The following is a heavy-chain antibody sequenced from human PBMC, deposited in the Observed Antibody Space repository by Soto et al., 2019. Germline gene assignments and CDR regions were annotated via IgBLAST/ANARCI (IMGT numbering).Heavy chain of an antibody. V-gene: IGHV4-30-4*01. CDR3: ARVRYYDSSGYYNWFDP. J-gene: IGHJ5*02. CDR1: GGSISSGDYY. Sequence: SETLSLTCTVSGGSISSGDYYWSWIRQPPGKGLEWIGYIYYSGSTYYNPSLKSRVTISVDTSKNQFSLKLSSVTAADTAVYYCARVRYYDSSGYYNWFDPWGQGTLVTVSS. CDR2: IYYSGST. D-gene: IGHD3-22*01.